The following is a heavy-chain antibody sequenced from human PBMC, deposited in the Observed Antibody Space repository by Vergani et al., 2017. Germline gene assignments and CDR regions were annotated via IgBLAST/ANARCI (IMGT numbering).Heavy chain of an antibody. CDR3: ARDPRGYGGDPEDYYYGMDV. Sequence: QDQLVQSGAEVKKPGSSVKVSCKASGATFRSNTISWVRQVPGQGLEWMGRIIPVLGKTKYAQDFQGRLTITADTSTSTAYMELTSLRSQDTAVYYCARDPRGYGGDPEDYYYGMDVWGQGTTVTVSS. CDR2: IIPVLGKT. V-gene: IGHV1-69*08. J-gene: IGHJ6*02. CDR1: GATFRSNT. D-gene: IGHD2-21*02.